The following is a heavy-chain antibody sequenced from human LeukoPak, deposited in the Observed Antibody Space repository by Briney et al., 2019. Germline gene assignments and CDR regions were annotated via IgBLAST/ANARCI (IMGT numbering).Heavy chain of an antibody. Sequence: AASVKVSCKASGYTFTSNYMHWVRQAHGQGLEWMGIIHPSGGNTNYAQKFQGRVAMTRDTSTSTVYMELSSLRSEDTAIYYCARDCSSTRCQGPVFDNWGQGTLVTVSS. CDR2: IHPSGGNT. CDR3: ARDCSSTRCQGPVFDN. V-gene: IGHV1-46*01. J-gene: IGHJ4*02. CDR1: GYTFTSNY. D-gene: IGHD2-2*01.